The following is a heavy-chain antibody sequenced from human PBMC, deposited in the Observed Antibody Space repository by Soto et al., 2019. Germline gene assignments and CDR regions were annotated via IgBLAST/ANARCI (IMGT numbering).Heavy chain of an antibody. CDR2: ISTSGNT. D-gene: IGHD3-16*01. CDR1: GVSMRNSY. J-gene: IGHJ5*02. Sequence: QVQLEESGPGLVKPSETLSLICSVSGVSMRNSYWTWIRQSAGKGLEWIGRISTSGNTNYNPSLNSRLALSLDTSKNQVSLKLTSVTAADTAVYYCARGGGVPALGDPWGQGTLVTVSS. V-gene: IGHV4-4*07. CDR3: ARGGGVPALGDP.